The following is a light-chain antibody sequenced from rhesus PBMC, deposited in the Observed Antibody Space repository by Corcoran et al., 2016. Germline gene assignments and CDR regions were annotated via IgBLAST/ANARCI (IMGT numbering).Light chain of an antibody. CDR2: QAA. CDR3: LQSKNYPWT. Sequence: DIVVTQSPASLAVSPGQRATITCRASESVSVYGMNLIDWYQQKPGKPPKLLIYQAASKKTWVPARFSGSGAWTDFTLTITPVEDDDVAHYYCLQSKNYPWTFGQGTKVEIK. V-gene: IGKV7-13*01. J-gene: IGKJ1*01. CDR1: ESVSVYGMNL.